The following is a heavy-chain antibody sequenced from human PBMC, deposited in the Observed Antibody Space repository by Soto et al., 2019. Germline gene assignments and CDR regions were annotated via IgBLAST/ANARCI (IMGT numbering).Heavy chain of an antibody. J-gene: IGHJ4*02. CDR1: GFRFSGSD. CDR2: IKTKAENYAT. V-gene: IGHV3-73*01. Sequence: EVQLVESGGGLVQPGGSLKLSCAASGFRFSGSDIHWVRQASGEGLEWVGRIKTKAENYATALAASVRGRFSLGRDDSRNTAYLEMHSLKTEDTAVYYCTRRDCSGGDCYADFDYWGQGALVTVSS. D-gene: IGHD2-21*02. CDR3: TRRDCSGGDCYADFDY.